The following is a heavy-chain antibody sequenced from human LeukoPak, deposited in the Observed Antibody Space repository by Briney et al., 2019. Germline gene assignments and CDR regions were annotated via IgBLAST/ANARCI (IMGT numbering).Heavy chain of an antibody. CDR3: ARVGGWLQLADAFDI. CDR2: ISSSGSTI. CDR1: GFTFSTYS. V-gene: IGHV3-48*04. Sequence: GGSLRLSCAASGFTFSTYSMNWVRQAPGKGLEWVSYISSSGSTIYYADSVKGRFTISRDNAKNSLYLQMNSLRAEDTAVYYCARVGGWLQLADAFDIWGQGTMVTVSS. J-gene: IGHJ3*02. D-gene: IGHD5-24*01.